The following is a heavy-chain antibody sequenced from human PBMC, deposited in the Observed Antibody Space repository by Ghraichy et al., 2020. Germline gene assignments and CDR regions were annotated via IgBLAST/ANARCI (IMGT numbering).Heavy chain of an antibody. Sequence: ASVKVSCKASGYTFTGYYMHWVRPAPGQGLEWMGWINPNSGGTNYAQKFQGRVTMTRDTSISTAYMELSRLRSDDTAVYYCAGTGGAFGWFDPWGQGTLVTVSS. D-gene: IGHD2/OR15-2a*01. CDR3: AGTGGAFGWFDP. V-gene: IGHV1-2*02. CDR1: GYTFTGYY. J-gene: IGHJ5*02. CDR2: INPNSGGT.